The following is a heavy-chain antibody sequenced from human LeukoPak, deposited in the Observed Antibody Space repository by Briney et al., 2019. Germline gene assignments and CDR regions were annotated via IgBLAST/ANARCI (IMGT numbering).Heavy chain of an antibody. CDR2: ISSSSSYI. V-gene: IGHV3-21*01. D-gene: IGHD2-8*01. J-gene: IGHJ4*02. CDR3: ASIRSTNGGFDY. Sequence: GGSLRLSCAASGFTFSSYSMNWVRQAPGKGLEWVSSISSSSSYIYYADSVKGRFTISRDNAKNSLYLQMNSLRAEDTAVYYCASIRSTNGGFDYWGQGTLVTVSS. CDR1: GFTFSSYS.